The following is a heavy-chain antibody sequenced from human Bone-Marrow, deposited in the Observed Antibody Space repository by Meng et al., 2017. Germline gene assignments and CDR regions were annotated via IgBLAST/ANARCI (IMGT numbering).Heavy chain of an antibody. V-gene: IGHV1-18*01. D-gene: IGHD6-13*01. CDR3: ARTDSIAAAGTRTKPKYYFDY. Sequence: ASVKVSCKALGGIFSNYVIGWVRQAPGQGLEWMGGINAVFGTTNYAQKLQGRVTMTTDTSTSTAYMELRSLRSDDTAVYYCARTDSIAAAGTRTKPKYYFDYWGQGTLVTVSS. CDR1: GGIFSNYV. J-gene: IGHJ4*02. CDR2: INAVFGTT.